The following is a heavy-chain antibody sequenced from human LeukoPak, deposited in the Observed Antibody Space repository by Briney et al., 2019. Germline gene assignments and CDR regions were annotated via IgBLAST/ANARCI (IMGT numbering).Heavy chain of an antibody. Sequence: GGSLRLSCAASGFTFSSYAMSWVRQAPGKGLEWVSAISGSGGSTYYADSVKGRFTISRDNSKNTLYLQMNSLRAEDTAVYYRATAIFGVVHYYMDVWGKGTTVTVSS. CDR3: ATAIFGVVHYYMDV. V-gene: IGHV3-23*01. CDR2: ISGSGGST. D-gene: IGHD3-3*01. J-gene: IGHJ6*03. CDR1: GFTFSSYA.